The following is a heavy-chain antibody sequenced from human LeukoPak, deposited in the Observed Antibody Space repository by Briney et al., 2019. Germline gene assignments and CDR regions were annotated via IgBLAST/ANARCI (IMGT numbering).Heavy chain of an antibody. V-gene: IGHV4-4*02. D-gene: IGHD3-9*01. CDR1: GGSISSSNW. CDR3: ARAYYDISTGYLDY. Sequence: KPSETLSLTCAVSGGSISSSNWWSWVRQPPGKGLEWIGEIYHSGSTNYNPSLKSRVTISVDKSKNQFSLKLSSVTAADTAVYYCARAYYDISTGYLDYWGQGTLVTVSP. CDR2: IYHSGST. J-gene: IGHJ4*02.